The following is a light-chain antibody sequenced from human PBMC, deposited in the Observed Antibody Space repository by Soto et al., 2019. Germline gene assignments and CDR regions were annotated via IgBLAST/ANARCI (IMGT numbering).Light chain of an antibody. CDR3: SSFTNRFTFV. J-gene: IGLJ1*01. V-gene: IGLV2-14*01. CDR2: EVT. CDR1: RSDVGAYNY. Sequence: ALTQPASVSGSPGQSIAISCTGTRSDVGAYNYVSWYQQHPGKAPKLMISEVTNRPSGVSDRFSGSKSGNTASLTISGLQAEDEADYYCSSFTNRFTFVFGTGTKVTVL.